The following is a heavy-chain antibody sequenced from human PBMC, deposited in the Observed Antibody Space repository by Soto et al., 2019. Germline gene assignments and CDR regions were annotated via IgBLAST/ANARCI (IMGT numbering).Heavy chain of an antibody. CDR3: ARYFDCSGGSCYSGFDY. J-gene: IGHJ4*02. CDR2: IYYSGST. CDR1: GGSISSYY. Sequence: QVQLQESGPGLVKPSEILSLTCTVSGGSISSYYWSWIRQPPGKGLEWIGYIYYSGSTNYNPSHKSRVTISVDTSKNQLSLKLSSETAADTAVYYCARYFDCSGGSCYSGFDYWGQGTLVTVSS. V-gene: IGHV4-59*01. D-gene: IGHD2-15*01.